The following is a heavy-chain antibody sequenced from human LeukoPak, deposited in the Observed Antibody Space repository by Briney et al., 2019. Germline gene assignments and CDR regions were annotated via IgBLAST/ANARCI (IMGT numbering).Heavy chain of an antibody. V-gene: IGHV3-53*01. D-gene: IGHD3-10*01. CDR1: GFTFSSNA. CDR3: AREPYGSGSL. J-gene: IGHJ4*02. Sequence: GGSLRLSCAASGFTFSSNAMSWVRQAPGKGLEWVSVIYSGGSTYYADSVKGRFTISRDNSKNTLYLQMNSLRAEDTAVYYCAREPYGSGSLWGQGTLVTVSS. CDR2: IYSGGST.